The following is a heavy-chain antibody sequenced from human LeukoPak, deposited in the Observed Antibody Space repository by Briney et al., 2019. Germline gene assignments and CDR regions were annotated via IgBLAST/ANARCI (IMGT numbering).Heavy chain of an antibody. CDR3: ARAPPGPRYGVIIGYFHQ. V-gene: IGHV1-2*02. D-gene: IGHD5-18*01. J-gene: IGHJ1*01. CDR2: INPDSGGT. CDR1: GYTFTGYY. Sequence: VASVKVSCKASGYTFTGYYMHWVRQAPGQGLEWMGWINPDSGGTNYAQKFQGRVTMTRDTSISTAYMELNRLRSDDTAVYFCARAPPGPRYGVIIGYFHQWGQGTLVTVSS.